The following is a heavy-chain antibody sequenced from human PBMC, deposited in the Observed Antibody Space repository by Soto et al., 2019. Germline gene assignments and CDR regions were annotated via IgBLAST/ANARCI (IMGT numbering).Heavy chain of an antibody. Sequence: SETLSLTCTVSGASVSTGAYYWGWFRQRPGRGLEWIGYVYESGYTYYNMSLKSRLTISLDRSTNQFSLGFTSVTAADTAVYYCVRELRHTDMIYPWFDPWAQGTLVTVSS. D-gene: IGHD5-18*01. CDR3: VRELRHTDMIYPWFDP. CDR1: GASVSTGAYY. CDR2: VYESGYT. V-gene: IGHV4-31*03. J-gene: IGHJ5*02.